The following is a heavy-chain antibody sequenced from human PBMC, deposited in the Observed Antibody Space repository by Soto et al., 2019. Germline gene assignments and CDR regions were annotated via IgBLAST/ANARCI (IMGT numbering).Heavy chain of an antibody. D-gene: IGHD6-13*01. Sequence: QLQLQESGPGLVKPSETLSLTCTVSGGSISISTYHWGWIRQPPGKGLEWLGSINYSGSTYYHPSFNSRDTISVDASENQFSLKLSSVTAADTAGYYCARHIAAASQWPVDYRDVWGKGTTVTVSS. V-gene: IGHV4-39*01. J-gene: IGHJ6*03. CDR3: ARHIAAASQWPVDYRDV. CDR2: INYSGST. CDR1: GGSISISTYH.